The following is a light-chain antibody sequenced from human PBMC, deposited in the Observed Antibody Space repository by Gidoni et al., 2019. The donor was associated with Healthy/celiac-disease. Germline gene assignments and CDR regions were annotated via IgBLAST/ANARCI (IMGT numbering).Light chain of an antibody. CDR1: HSVSSN. J-gene: IGKJ1*01. CDR2: GAS. V-gene: IGKV3-15*01. CDR3: QQYNNWPQT. Sequence: EILITQSPATLSVSPGERATLSCRASHSVSSNLAWYQQKPGQALRLLIYGASTRATGIPARFSGSGSGTEFTLTISSLQSEDFAVYYCQQYNNWPQTFGQGTKVEIK.